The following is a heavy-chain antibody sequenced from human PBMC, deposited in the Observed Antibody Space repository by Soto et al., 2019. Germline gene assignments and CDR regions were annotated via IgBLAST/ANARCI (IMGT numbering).Heavy chain of an antibody. CDR1: GYTFSRYG. CDR3: AKNGQPPYYYYGMDV. V-gene: IGHV1-18*01. Sequence: QGQLVQSGPEVKKPGASVKVSRKTSGYTFSRYGISWVRQAPGQGLEWMGWISGYNGDTNYAQKVQGRVTMTIDTSTYTAYMELRSLTSDDTAIYYCAKNGQPPYYYYGMDVWGQGTTVTVSS. J-gene: IGHJ6*02. D-gene: IGHD2-8*01. CDR2: ISGYNGDT.